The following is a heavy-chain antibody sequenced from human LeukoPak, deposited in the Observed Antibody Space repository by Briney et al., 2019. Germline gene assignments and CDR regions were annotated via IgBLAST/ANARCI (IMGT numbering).Heavy chain of an antibody. CDR1: GGTFSSYA. D-gene: IGHD3-22*01. Sequence: ASVKVSCKASGGTFSSYAISWVRQAPGQGLEWMGWISAYNGNTNYAQKLQGRVTMTTDTSTSTAYMELRSLRSDDTAVYYCARDLGAYYYDSSGYLFDYWGQGTLVTVSS. CDR3: ARDLGAYYYDSSGYLFDY. J-gene: IGHJ4*02. CDR2: ISAYNGNT. V-gene: IGHV1-18*01.